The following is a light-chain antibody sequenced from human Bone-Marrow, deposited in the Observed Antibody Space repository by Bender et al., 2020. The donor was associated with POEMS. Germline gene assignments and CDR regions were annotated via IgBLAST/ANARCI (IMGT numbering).Light chain of an antibody. CDR2: EVN. J-gene: IGLJ3*02. V-gene: IGLV2-14*01. Sequence: ALTQPASVSGSPGQSITISCTGTSSDVGDYYYVSWYQQHPGKAPKLMICEVNKRPSGVPDRLSGSKSGTSASLAISGLQSEDEADYYCAAWDDSLNGWVFGGGTKLTVL. CDR3: AAWDDSLNGWV. CDR1: SSDVGDYYY.